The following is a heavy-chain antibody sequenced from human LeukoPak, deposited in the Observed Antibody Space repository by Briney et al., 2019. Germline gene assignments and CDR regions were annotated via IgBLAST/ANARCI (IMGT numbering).Heavy chain of an antibody. V-gene: IGHV4-59*01. Sequence: SETLSLTCTVSGGSISSYYWSWIRQPPGKGLEWIGYIYYSGSTNYNPSLKSRVTISVDTSKNQFSLKLSSVTAADTAVYYCARLGGSGSYYNSLQDYWGQGTLVTVSS. J-gene: IGHJ4*02. D-gene: IGHD3-10*01. CDR1: GGSISSYY. CDR2: IYYSGST. CDR3: ARLGGSGSYYNSLQDY.